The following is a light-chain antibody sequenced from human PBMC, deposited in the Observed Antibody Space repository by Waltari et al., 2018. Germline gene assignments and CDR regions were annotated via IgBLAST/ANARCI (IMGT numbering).Light chain of an antibody. J-gene: IGKJ5*01. V-gene: IGKV3-11*01. CDR3: QQRNIWPIT. CDR1: QSVSSH. Sequence: EVVLTQSPVTLSLSPGERATLSCRTSQSVSSHLAWYQQKPGQAPRVVIYDASNRATGIPARVSGSGSGTDFTLTISNLEPEDFAVYYCQQRNIWPITFGQGTRLEIK. CDR2: DAS.